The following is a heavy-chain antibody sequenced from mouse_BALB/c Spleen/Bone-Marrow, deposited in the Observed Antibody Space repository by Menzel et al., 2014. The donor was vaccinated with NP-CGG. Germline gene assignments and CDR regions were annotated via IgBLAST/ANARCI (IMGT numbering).Heavy chain of an antibody. Sequence: VQLKESGPELVKPGASVKISCKASGYSFTGYYMHWVKQSHAKSLEWIGRINPYNGATSYNQNFKDKASLTVDKSSSTAYMELHRLTSEDSAVYYCARWWDLAYWGQGTLVTVSA. J-gene: IGHJ3*01. CDR1: GYSFTGYY. D-gene: IGHD1-1*02. CDR3: ARWWDLAY. V-gene: IGHV1-31*01. CDR2: INPYNGAT.